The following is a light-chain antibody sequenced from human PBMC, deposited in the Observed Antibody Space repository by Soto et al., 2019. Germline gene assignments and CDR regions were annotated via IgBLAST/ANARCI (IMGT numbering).Light chain of an antibody. V-gene: IGLV1-51*02. J-gene: IGLJ2*01. CDR1: SSNIGNNY. Sequence: QAVVTQPPSVSAAPGQKVTISCSGSSSNIGNNYVSWYQQLPGTAPKLLIYENNKRPSGIPDRFSGSKSGTSATLGITRLQTGDEADYYCGTWDSSLSAVVFGGGTKLTV. CDR3: GTWDSSLSAVV. CDR2: ENN.